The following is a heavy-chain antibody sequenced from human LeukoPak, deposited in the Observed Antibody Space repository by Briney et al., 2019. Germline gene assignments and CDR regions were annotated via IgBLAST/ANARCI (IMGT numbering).Heavy chain of an antibody. Sequence: ASVKVSCKASGYTLTSYGISWVRQAPGQGLEWMGWISAYNGNTNYAQKLQGRVTMTTDTSTSTAYMELRSLRSDDTAVYYCASRLLGVVNDYWGQGTLVTVSS. J-gene: IGHJ4*02. V-gene: IGHV1-18*01. D-gene: IGHD3-3*01. CDR3: ASRLLGVVNDY. CDR2: ISAYNGNT. CDR1: GYTLTSYG.